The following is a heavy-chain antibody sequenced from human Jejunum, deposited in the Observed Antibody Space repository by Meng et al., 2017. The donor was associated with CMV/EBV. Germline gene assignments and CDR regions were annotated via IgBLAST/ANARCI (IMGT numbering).Heavy chain of an antibody. J-gene: IGHJ4*02. CDR2: VSGSGGTT. Sequence: CEASGFSFSSFALGWVRQAPGKGLEWVSNVSGSGGTTYYADSVKGRFTISRDNSRDTLYLQMNSLRADDTALYYCAKQGYSNDLHYWGQGALVTVSS. V-gene: IGHV3-23*01. CDR3: AKQGYSNDLHY. D-gene: IGHD4-11*01. CDR1: GFSFSSFA.